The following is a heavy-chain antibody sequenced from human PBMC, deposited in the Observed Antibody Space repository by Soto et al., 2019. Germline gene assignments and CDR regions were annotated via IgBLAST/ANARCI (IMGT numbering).Heavy chain of an antibody. D-gene: IGHD3-10*01. V-gene: IGHV2-5*02. CDR3: AHKRDVSRGFKY. CDR1: GFSLSINGVA. Sequence: QITLKESGPTLVKPTQTRTLTCTFSGFSLSINGVAVGWIRQPPGQALEWLALIYWDDDQRYNPSLKNRLTIPKDTSRNQVVLTMTNMDPVDTATYYCAHKRDVSRGFKYWGQGTLVTVSS. J-gene: IGHJ4*02. CDR2: IYWDDDQ.